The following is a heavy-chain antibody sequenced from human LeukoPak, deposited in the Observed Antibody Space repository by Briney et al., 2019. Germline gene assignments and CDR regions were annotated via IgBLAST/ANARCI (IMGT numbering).Heavy chain of an antibody. Sequence: GGSLRLSCAASGFTFSSYWMAWVRQAPGKGLEWVAHIKQDGSEKYYVDSVKGRFTFSRDNAKKSLYLQMNSLRAEDTAVYYCARDHSYATSDAFDIWGQGTMVTVSS. CDR3: ARDHSYATSDAFDI. J-gene: IGHJ3*02. D-gene: IGHD3-16*01. V-gene: IGHV3-7*05. CDR1: GFTFSSYW. CDR2: IKQDGSEK.